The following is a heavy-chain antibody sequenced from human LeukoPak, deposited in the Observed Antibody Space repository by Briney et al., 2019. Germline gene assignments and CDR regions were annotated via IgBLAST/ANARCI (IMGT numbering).Heavy chain of an antibody. CDR1: VCTFSSYA. J-gene: IGHJ1*01. V-gene: IGHV1-69*05. Sequence: ASVKVSCKASVCTFSSYAISWVRQAPGQGLEWMGGIIPIYGTANYAQKFQSRVTITTDESTSTAYMELSSLRSEDTAVYYCARVGEYYYDSSGYLLQHWGQGTLVTVSS. CDR2: IIPIYGTA. CDR3: ARVGEYYYDSSGYLLQH. D-gene: IGHD3-22*01.